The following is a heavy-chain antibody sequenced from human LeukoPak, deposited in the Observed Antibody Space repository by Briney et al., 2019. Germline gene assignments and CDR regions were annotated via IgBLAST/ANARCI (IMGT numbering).Heavy chain of an antibody. CDR3: ARASYDSSGYYTYYYYYMDV. CDR1: GCTFSSYA. CDR2: IIPIFGTA. D-gene: IGHD3-22*01. J-gene: IGHJ6*03. Sequence: ASVKVSCKASGCTFSSYAISWVRQAPGQGLEWMGGIIPIFGTANYAQKFQSRVTITTDESTSTAYMELSSLRSEDTAVYYCARASYDSSGYYTYYYYYMDVWGKGTTVTVSS. V-gene: IGHV1-69*05.